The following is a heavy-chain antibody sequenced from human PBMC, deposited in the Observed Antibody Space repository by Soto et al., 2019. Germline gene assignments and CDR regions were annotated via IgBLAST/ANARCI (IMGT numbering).Heavy chain of an antibody. Sequence: TRSLTSTLDADSMGGRLWSCIRQPAGRGLDWVGLILTTAFTTYNTSLNSQVRLSLDPSNNQFSLNLTSLTATDTAVYYGRRGAGPPWFDLWWQGTQVTVPS. V-gene: IGHV4-4*07. CDR1: ADSMGGRL. CDR3: RRGAGPPWFDL. CDR2: ILTTAFT. J-gene: IGHJ5*02.